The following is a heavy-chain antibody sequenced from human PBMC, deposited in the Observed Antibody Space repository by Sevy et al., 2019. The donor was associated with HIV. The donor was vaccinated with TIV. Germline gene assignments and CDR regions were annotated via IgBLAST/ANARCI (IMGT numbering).Heavy chain of an antibody. CDR1: GYTFTGYY. V-gene: IGHV1-2*02. CDR2: INPDSGGP. CDR3: VRDDRDGYFEY. Sequence: ASVKVSWKASGYTFTGYYMHWMRQAPGQGLEWMGWINPDSGGPIYAPKFQGRVTLTRDTSISTAYMDLSRLKSDDTDVYYCVRDDRDGYFEYWGQGPLVTVSS. J-gene: IGHJ4*02.